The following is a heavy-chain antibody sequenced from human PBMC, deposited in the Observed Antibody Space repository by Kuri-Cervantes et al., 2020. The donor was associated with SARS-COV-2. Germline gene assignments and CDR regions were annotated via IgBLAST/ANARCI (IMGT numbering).Heavy chain of an antibody. Sequence: GESLKISCAASGFTFSTYAMHWVRQAPGKGLEWVAVISYDGSNKYYADSVKGRFTISRDNSKNTLYLQMNSLRAEDTAVYYCARVGGISLDYWGQGTLVTVSS. J-gene: IGHJ4*02. CDR2: ISYDGSNK. D-gene: IGHD3-16*02. CDR3: ARVGGISLDY. V-gene: IGHV3-30*03. CDR1: GFTFSTYA.